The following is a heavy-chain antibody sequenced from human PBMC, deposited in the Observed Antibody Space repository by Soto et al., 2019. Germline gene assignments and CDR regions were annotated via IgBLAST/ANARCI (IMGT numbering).Heavy chain of an antibody. Sequence: QVQLLQSGAEVKKPGASVKVSCKASGYTFSGYAISWVRQAPGQGLEWMGWTSAYNGNTNTVQKFQGRVTMNIDTATSTAYMELRSLGSDDTAVYYCARPSGSYGDYAWSLLSWGQGTLVTVSS. D-gene: IGHD4-17*01. CDR1: GYTFSGYA. J-gene: IGHJ5*02. CDR3: ARPSGSYGDYAWSLLS. V-gene: IGHV1-18*01. CDR2: TSAYNGNT.